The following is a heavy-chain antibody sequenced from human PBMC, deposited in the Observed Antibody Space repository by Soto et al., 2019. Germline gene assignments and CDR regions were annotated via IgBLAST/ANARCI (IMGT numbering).Heavy chain of an antibody. CDR3: ARDERGTCSGPNCYYFDY. CDR2: TSAYNDDT. Sequence: QVQLVQSGSEVKEPGASVKVSCKASGYIFTHYGISWVRQAPGQGLEWMAWTSAYNDDTNYAPKLQDRVTLTTDTSPGTAYMELRSLRSDDTAVYYCARDERGTCSGPNCYYFDYWGQGTLVTVSS. V-gene: IGHV1-18*04. J-gene: IGHJ4*02. CDR1: GYIFTHYG. D-gene: IGHD2-2*01.